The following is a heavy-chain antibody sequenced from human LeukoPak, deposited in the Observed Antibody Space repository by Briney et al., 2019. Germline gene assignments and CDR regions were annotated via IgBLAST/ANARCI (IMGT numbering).Heavy chain of an antibody. CDR2: IWYDGSKK. J-gene: IGHJ4*02. CDR1: GFTFGTYG. CDR3: AKDRGSQAPPDY. V-gene: IGHV3-33*06. D-gene: IGHD3-10*01. Sequence: GGSLRLSRAASGFTFGTYGMHWVRQAPGKGLEWVAVIWYDGSKKYYADSVKGRFTISRDTSKSTLYLQMNSLRAEDTAVYYCAKDRGSQAPPDYWGQGTLVTVSS.